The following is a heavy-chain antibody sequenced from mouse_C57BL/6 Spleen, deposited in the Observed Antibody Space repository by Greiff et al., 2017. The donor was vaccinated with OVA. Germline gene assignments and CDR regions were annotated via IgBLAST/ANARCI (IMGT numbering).Heavy chain of an antibody. CDR3: ARSRGDYDPFAY. J-gene: IGHJ3*01. D-gene: IGHD2-4*01. V-gene: IGHV1-69*01. CDR1: GYTFTSYW. Sequence: VQLQQPGAELVMPGASVKLSCKASGYTFTSYWMHWVKQRPGQGLEWIGEIDPSDSYTNYNQKFKGKSTLTVDKSSSTAYMQLSSLTSEDSAVYYCARSRGDYDPFAYGGQGTLVTVSA. CDR2: IDPSDSYT.